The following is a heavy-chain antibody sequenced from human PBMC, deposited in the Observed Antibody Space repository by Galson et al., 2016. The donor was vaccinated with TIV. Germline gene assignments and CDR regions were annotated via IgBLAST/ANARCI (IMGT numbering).Heavy chain of an antibody. CDR1: GYTFTDYY. Sequence: SVKVSCKASGYTFTDYYIHWVRQAPGQGLEWVGWINPNSSDTNYAQKFQGRVILTRDTSSSTAYMELTSLRSDDTAVYYCARDLESRRWYDNWFDPWGQGTLVTVSS. CDR3: ARDLESRRWYDNWFDP. V-gene: IGHV1-2*02. J-gene: IGHJ5*02. D-gene: IGHD6-13*01. CDR2: INPNSSDT.